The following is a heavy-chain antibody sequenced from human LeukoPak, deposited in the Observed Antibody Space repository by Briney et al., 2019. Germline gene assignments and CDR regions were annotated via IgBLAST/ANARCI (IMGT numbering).Heavy chain of an antibody. CDR3: ARGTFYGDYP. V-gene: IGHV1-8*01. CDR1: GYTFSSYD. Sequence: GASVKVSCKSSGYTFSSYDINWVRQATGQGLEWMGWMNPNSGNTGCAQKFQGRVTMTRDTSISTAYMELSTLRSEDTAVYYCARGTFYGDYPWGQGTLVTVSS. D-gene: IGHD4-17*01. CDR2: MNPNSGNT. J-gene: IGHJ5*02.